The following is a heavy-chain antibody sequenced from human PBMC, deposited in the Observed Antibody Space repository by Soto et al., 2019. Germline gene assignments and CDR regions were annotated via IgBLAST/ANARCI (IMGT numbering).Heavy chain of an antibody. CDR3: AVGGYYYDSSGYFGTNDDFEI. J-gene: IGHJ3*02. CDR2: IYSGGST. Sequence: GGSLRLSCAASGFTVSSNYMSWVRQAPGKGLEWVSVIYSGGSTYYADSVKGRFTISRDNSKNTLYLQMNSLRAEDTAVYYCAVGGYYYDSSGYFGTNDDFEIWGQGAMVTVSS. CDR1: GFTVSSNY. D-gene: IGHD3-22*01. V-gene: IGHV3-53*01.